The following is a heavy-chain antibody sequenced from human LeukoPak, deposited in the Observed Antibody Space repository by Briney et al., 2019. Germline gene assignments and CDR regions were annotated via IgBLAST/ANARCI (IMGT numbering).Heavy chain of an antibody. J-gene: IGHJ6*03. CDR1: GYTFTSYA. Sequence: GALVKVSCKASGYTFTSYAMHWVRQAPGQRLEWMGRINAGNGNTKYSQKFQGRVTITRDTSASTAYMELRSLRSDDTVVYYCARTVFPYYYMDVWGKGTTVTVSS. D-gene: IGHD4-11*01. CDR2: INAGNGNT. CDR3: ARTVFPYYYMDV. V-gene: IGHV1-3*01.